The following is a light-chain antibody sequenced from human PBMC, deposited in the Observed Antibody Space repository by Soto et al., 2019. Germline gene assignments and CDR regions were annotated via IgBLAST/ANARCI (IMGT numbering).Light chain of an antibody. CDR2: RNN. CDR3: AAWDDSLSVV. CDR1: SSNIGSNY. J-gene: IGLJ2*01. Sequence: QPVLTQPPSASGTPGQRVTISSSGSSSNIGSNYVYWYQQLPGTAPKLLIYRNNQRPSGVPDRFSGSKSGTSASLAISGLRSEDEADYYCAAWDDSLSVVFGGGTKLTVL. V-gene: IGLV1-47*01.